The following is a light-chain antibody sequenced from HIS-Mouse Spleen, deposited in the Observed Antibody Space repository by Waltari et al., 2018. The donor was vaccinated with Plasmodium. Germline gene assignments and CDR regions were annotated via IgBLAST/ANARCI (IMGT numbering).Light chain of an antibody. J-gene: IGKJ3*01. V-gene: IGKV3-15*01. CDR2: GAS. CDR1: QSVSSN. CDR3: QQYNNWSFT. Sequence: EIVMTQSPATLSLSPGERATLSCRASQSVSSNLAWYQQKPGQAPRLLISGASTRATGIPARFSGSGSGTEFTLTISSLQSEDFAVYYCQQYNNWSFTFGPGTKVDIK.